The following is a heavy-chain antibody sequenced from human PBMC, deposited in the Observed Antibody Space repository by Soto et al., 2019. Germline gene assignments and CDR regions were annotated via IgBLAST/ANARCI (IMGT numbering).Heavy chain of an antibody. CDR1: GGSVSSGSYY. J-gene: IGHJ5*02. CDR2: IYYSGST. V-gene: IGHV4-61*01. D-gene: IGHD3-3*01. CDR3: AGDLIHYDFWSGYHNWFDP. Sequence: PAETLSLTCTVSGGSVSSGSYYWSWIRQPPGKGLEWIGYIYYSGSTNYNPSLKSRVTISVDTSKNQFSLKLSSVTAADTAVYYCAGDLIHYDFWSGYHNWFDPWGQGTLVTVSS.